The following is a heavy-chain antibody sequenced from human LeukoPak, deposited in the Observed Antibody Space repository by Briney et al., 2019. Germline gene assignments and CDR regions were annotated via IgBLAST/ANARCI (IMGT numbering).Heavy chain of an antibody. Sequence: ASVKVSCKASGYTFTGYYMHWVRQAPGQGLEWMGWINPNSGGTNYAQKFQGRVTMTRDTSISTAYMELSRLRSDDTAVYYCARSFFHANWFDPWGQGTLVTVSP. D-gene: IGHD3-10*01. J-gene: IGHJ5*02. CDR3: ARSFFHANWFDP. V-gene: IGHV1-2*02. CDR1: GYTFTGYY. CDR2: INPNSGGT.